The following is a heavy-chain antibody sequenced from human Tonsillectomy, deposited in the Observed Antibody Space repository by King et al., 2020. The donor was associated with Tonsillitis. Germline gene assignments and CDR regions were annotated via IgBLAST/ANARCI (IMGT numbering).Heavy chain of an antibody. J-gene: IGHJ4*02. CDR3: YRYSLGYVFWSGTYHAILTGSDY. D-gene: IGHD3-9*01. Sequence: VQLVESGGGLVQPGRSLRLSCTTSGFTFGEYAMSWVRQAPGKGLEWVGFIRGKAYGGTTEYAASVKGRFTISRDDSKSIAYLQMNSLKTEDTAVYYCYRYSLGYVFWSGTYHAILTGSDYWGQGTLVTVSS. V-gene: IGHV3-49*04. CDR1: GFTFGEYA. CDR2: IRGKAYGGTT.